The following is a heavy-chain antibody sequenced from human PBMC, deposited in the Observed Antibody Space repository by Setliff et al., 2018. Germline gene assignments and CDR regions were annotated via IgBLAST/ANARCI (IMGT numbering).Heavy chain of an antibody. Sequence: ASVKVSCKASGYILNSYGVGWVRQAPGQGLEWMGWISSYNNDVTNYLQRFQGRVTMTTDTSTSAAYMELRGLRSDDTAVYYCAISSLSICSGGTCPNAFDVWGQGTMVTVSS. CDR1: GYILNSYG. CDR2: ISSYNNDVT. V-gene: IGHV1-18*01. J-gene: IGHJ3*01. CDR3: AISSLSICSGGTCPNAFDV. D-gene: IGHD2-15*01.